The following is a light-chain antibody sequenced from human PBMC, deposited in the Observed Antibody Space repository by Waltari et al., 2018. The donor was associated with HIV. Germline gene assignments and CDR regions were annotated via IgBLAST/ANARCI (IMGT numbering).Light chain of an antibody. Sequence: QSVLTQPPSASGTPGQRVTISCSGSNSNIGTNTVSWYQHLPGTAPKLLIYSDDQRPAGVPDRFSGSKSDTSASLAISGLQSEDEADYYCGVWDDGLNGPEFGGGTKLTVL. CDR3: GVWDDGLNGPE. CDR1: NSNIGTNT. CDR2: SDD. J-gene: IGLJ3*02. V-gene: IGLV1-44*01.